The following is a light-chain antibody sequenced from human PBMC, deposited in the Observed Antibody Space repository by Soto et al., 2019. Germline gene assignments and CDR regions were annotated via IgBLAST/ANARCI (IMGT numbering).Light chain of an antibody. Sequence: ECVLTQSPGTLSLSPGGRATLSCRASQTVRNNYLAWYQQKPGQAPRLLIYDASSRATGIPDRFSGGGSGTDFTLTISRLEPEDFAVYYCQQFSSYPLTFGGGTKVDI. J-gene: IGKJ4*01. CDR1: QTVRNNY. CDR2: DAS. CDR3: QQFSSYPLT. V-gene: IGKV3-20*01.